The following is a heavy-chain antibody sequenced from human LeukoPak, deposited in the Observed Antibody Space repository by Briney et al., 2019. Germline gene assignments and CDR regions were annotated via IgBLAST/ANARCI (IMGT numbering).Heavy chain of an antibody. CDR1: GGSISSGGYY. D-gene: IGHD5-24*01. V-gene: IGHV4-31*03. Sequence: PSETLSLTCTVSGGSISSGGYYWSWIRQHPGKGLEWIGYIYYSGSTYYNPSLKSRVTISVDTSKNQFSLKLSSVTAADTAVYYCAREGRDGYNLAYYYGMDVWGQGTTVTVSS. J-gene: IGHJ6*02. CDR3: AREGRDGYNLAYYYGMDV. CDR2: IYYSGST.